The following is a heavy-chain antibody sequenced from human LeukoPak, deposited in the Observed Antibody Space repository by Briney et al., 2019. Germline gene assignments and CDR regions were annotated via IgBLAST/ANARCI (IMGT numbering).Heavy chain of an antibody. J-gene: IGHJ6*02. CDR1: GFTFGSYA. V-gene: IGHV3-23*01. D-gene: IGHD3-22*01. CDR2: IPGSGGAT. CDR3: ARARPWDSSRSYYFGMDV. Sequence: PGGSLRLSCEASGFTFGSYAIRWVRQAPGTGLEWVSSIPGSGGATYYADSVRGRFSISRDSSKNTVYLQMNSLRDEDTAVYCCARARPWDSSRSYYFGMDVWGHGTTVTVSS.